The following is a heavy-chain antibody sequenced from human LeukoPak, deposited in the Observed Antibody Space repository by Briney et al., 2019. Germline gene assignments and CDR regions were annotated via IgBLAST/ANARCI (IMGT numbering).Heavy chain of an antibody. Sequence: QPGGSLRLSCAASGLTFSSYSMNWVRQAPGKGLEWVPYISSSSSTIYYADSVKGRFTISRDNAKNSLYLQTYSLRAEDTAVCSCARSMGYGSGSYDYWGEGSLVTVSS. CDR1: GLTFSSYS. J-gene: IGHJ4*02. V-gene: IGHV3-48*01. CDR3: ARSMGYGSGSYDY. D-gene: IGHD3-10*01. CDR2: ISSSSSTI.